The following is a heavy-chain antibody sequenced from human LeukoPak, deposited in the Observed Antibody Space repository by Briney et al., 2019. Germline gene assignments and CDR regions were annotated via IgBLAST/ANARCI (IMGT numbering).Heavy chain of an antibody. D-gene: IGHD3-9*01. Sequence: ASVKVSCKASGYTFTGYYMHWVRQAPGQGLECMGWINPNSGGTNYAQKFQGRVTMTRDTSISTAYMELSRLRSDDTAVYYCARDLLAYYDILTGYFHFDYWGQGTLVTVSS. V-gene: IGHV1-2*02. CDR2: INPNSGGT. CDR3: ARDLLAYYDILTGYFHFDY. J-gene: IGHJ4*02. CDR1: GYTFTGYY.